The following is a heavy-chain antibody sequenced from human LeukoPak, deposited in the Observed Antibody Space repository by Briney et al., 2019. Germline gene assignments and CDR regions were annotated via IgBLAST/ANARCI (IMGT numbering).Heavy chain of an antibody. J-gene: IGHJ6*03. CDR3: AGDKPPFPYYMDV. CDR2: IIPIFGTA. V-gene: IGHV1-69*13. Sequence: SVKVSCKASGYTFSSYGISWVRQAPGQGLEWMGGIIPIFGTANYAQKFQGRVTITADESTSTAYMELSSLRSEDTAVYYCAGDKPPFPYYMDVWGKGTTVTISS. CDR1: GYTFSSYG. D-gene: IGHD2-21*01.